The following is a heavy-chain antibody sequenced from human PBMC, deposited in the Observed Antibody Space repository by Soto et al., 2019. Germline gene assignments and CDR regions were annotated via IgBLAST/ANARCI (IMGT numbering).Heavy chain of an antibody. V-gene: IGHV4-39*01. J-gene: IGHJ5*02. Sequence: SETLSLTCTVSGGSISSSSYYWGWIRQPPGKGLEWIGSIYYSGSTYYNPSLKSRVTISVDTSKNQFSLKLSPVTAADTAVYYCASRTGGIAAAGPWFDPWGQGTLVTVSS. CDR2: IYYSGST. CDR3: ASRTGGIAAAGPWFDP. CDR1: GGSISSSSYY. D-gene: IGHD6-13*01.